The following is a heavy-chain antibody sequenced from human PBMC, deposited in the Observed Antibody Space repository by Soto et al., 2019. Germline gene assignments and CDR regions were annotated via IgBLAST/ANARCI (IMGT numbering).Heavy chain of an antibody. CDR1: GYTFTSYG. D-gene: IGHD4-17*01. J-gene: IGHJ4*02. CDR2: ISAYNGNT. CDR3: ARDLYGVATVTFFDY. Sequence: ASVKVSCKASGYTFTSYGISWVRQAPGQGLEWMGWISAYNGNTNYAQKLQGRVTMTTDTSTSTAYMELRSLRSDDTAVDYCARDLYGVATVTFFDYWGQGTMVTVSS. V-gene: IGHV1-18*04.